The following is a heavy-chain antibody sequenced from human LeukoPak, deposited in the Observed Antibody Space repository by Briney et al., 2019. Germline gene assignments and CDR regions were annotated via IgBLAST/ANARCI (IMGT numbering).Heavy chain of an antibody. CDR2: IYYGGST. CDR3: ARGLAARSVTVNWFDP. Sequence: SQTLSLTCTVSGGSISSGDYYWSWIRQPPGKGLEWIGYIYYGGSTYYNPSLKSRVTISVDTSKNQFSLKLSSVTAADTAVYYCARGLAARSVTVNWFDPWGQGTLVTVSS. D-gene: IGHD6-6*01. J-gene: IGHJ5*02. V-gene: IGHV4-30-4*01. CDR1: GGSISSGDYY.